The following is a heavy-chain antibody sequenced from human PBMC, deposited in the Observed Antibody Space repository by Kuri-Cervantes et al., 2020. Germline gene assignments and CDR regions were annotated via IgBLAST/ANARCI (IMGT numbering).Heavy chain of an antibody. D-gene: IGHD2-15*01. CDR1: GGSISSGGYY. Sequence: SETLSLTCTVSGGSISSGGYYWSWIRQHPGKGLEWIGYIYYSGSTYYNPSLKSRVTISVDTSKNQFSLQLSSVTAADTAVYYCARVLSGRPGLDAFDIWGQGTMVTVSS. J-gene: IGHJ3*02. V-gene: IGHV4-31*03. CDR2: IYYSGST. CDR3: ARVLSGRPGLDAFDI.